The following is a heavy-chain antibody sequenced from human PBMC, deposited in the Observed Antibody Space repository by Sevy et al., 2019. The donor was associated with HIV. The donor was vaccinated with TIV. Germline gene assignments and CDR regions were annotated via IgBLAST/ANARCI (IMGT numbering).Heavy chain of an antibody. CDR2: INRDGTEK. J-gene: IGHJ4*02. CDR1: GFTFNTYW. V-gene: IGHV3-7*01. CDR3: ARDWPGYGGYED. D-gene: IGHD5-12*01. Sequence: GGSLRLSCAASGFTFNTYWMSWVRQAPGKGLEWVANINRDGTEKYPVDSAKGRFTISRDNAKNSLYLQMNSLRAEDTAVYYCARDWPGYGGYEDWGQGTLVTVSS.